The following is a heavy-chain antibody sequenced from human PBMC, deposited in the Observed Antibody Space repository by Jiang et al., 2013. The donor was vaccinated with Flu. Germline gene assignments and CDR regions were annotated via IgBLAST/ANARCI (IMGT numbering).Heavy chain of an antibody. CDR3: ARGRNYYGID. J-gene: IGHJ4*02. Sequence: LLKPSETLSLTCAVYGGSFSGYYWSWIRQPPGKGLEWIGEINHSGSTNYNPSLKSRVTISVATSKNQFSLKLSSVTAADTAVYYCARGRNYYGIDWGQGTLVTVSS. V-gene: IGHV4-34*01. CDR1: GGSFSGYY. D-gene: IGHD3-10*01. CDR2: INHSGST.